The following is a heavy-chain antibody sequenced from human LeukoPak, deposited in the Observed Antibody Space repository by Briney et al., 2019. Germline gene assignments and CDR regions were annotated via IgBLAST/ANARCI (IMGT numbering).Heavy chain of an antibody. CDR2: ISAYNGNT. V-gene: IGHV1-18*01. Sequence: ASVKVSCKASGYTFTSYGISWVRQAPGQGLEWMGWISAYNGNTNYAQKLQGRVTMTTDTSTSTAYMELRSLRSDDTAVYYCARARISSWTGGDWFDPWGQGTLVTVSS. D-gene: IGHD6-13*01. CDR1: GYTFTSYG. CDR3: ARARISSWTGGDWFDP. J-gene: IGHJ5*02.